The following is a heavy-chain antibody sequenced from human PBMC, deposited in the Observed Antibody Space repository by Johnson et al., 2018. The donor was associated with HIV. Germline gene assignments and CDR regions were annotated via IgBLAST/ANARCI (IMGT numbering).Heavy chain of an antibody. D-gene: IGHD3-10*01. Sequence: VQLVESGGGVVQPGGSLRLSCAASGFTFSSYDMHWVRQATGKGLEWVSAIGTAGDTYYPGSVKGRFTISRENAKNSLYLQMNSLRAGDTAVYYCAKALLLWFGEALHAFDIWGQGTMVTVSS. CDR2: IGTAGDT. CDR1: GFTFSSYD. V-gene: IGHV3-13*01. CDR3: AKALLLWFGEALHAFDI. J-gene: IGHJ3*02.